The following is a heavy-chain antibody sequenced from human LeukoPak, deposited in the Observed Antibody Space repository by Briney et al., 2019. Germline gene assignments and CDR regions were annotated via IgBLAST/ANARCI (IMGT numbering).Heavy chain of an antibody. J-gene: IGHJ4*02. V-gene: IGHV3-30*18. D-gene: IGHD3-10*01. CDR3: AKSYYYHSGSFDY. CDR2: FSSDGRST. Sequence: GGSLRLSCAASGFTFSTFNMHWVRQAPGKGLEWVAVFSSDGRSTFYAENVQGRFALSRDNSKNTLSLHMNSLRAEDTAVYYCAKSYYYHSGSFDYWGQGTLVTVSS. CDR1: GFTFSTFN.